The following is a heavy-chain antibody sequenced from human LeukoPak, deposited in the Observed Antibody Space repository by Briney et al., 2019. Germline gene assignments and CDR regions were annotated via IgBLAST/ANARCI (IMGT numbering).Heavy chain of an antibody. CDR3: ARITSGIYYGDAFHI. D-gene: IGHD1-26*01. CDR2: IESKTDGGTT. CDR1: GLTFSNAW. V-gene: IGHV3-15*07. Sequence: GGSLRLSCAAAGLTFSNAWMNWVRQAPGKGLEWVGRIESKTDGGTTDYAAPVKGTFTISRDNSKNSLYLQMNSLRAGDTAVYYCARITSGIYYGDAFHIWGQGTLVTVSS. J-gene: IGHJ3*02.